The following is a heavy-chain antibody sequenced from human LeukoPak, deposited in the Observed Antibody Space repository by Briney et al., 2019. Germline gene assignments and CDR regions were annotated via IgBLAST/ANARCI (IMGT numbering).Heavy chain of an antibody. CDR2: ISSSSSYI. D-gene: IGHD5-18*01. V-gene: IGHV3-21*01. J-gene: IGHJ4*02. Sequence: XGSLRLSYAASGFTFSSYSMNWVRQAPGKGLEWVSSISSSSSYIYYADSVKGRFTISRDNAKNSLYLQMNSLRAEDTAVYYCARDRRYSYGYSDYWGQGTLVTVSS. CDR3: ARDRRYSYGYSDY. CDR1: GFTFSSYS.